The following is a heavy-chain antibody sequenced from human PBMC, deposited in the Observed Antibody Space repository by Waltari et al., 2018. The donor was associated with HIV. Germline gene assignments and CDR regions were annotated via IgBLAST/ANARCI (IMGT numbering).Heavy chain of an antibody. CDR3: ARDQSEYCSGGSCYYFDY. CDR1: GFTFSSYG. D-gene: IGHD2-15*01. Sequence: QVQLVESGGGVVQPGRSLRLSCAASGFTFSSYGMHWVRQAPGKGLEWVAVIWYDGSNKYYADSVKGRFTISRDNSKNTLYLQMNSLRAEDTAVYYCARDQSEYCSGGSCYYFDYWGQGTLVTVSS. J-gene: IGHJ4*02. V-gene: IGHV3-33*01. CDR2: IWYDGSNK.